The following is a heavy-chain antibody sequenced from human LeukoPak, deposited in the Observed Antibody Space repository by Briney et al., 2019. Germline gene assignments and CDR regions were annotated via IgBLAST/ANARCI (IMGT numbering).Heavy chain of an antibody. D-gene: IGHD1-26*01. J-gene: IGHJ4*02. CDR1: GFTFANTW. CDR3: AKDINGLVGATTTFDY. CDR2: INNDGSST. Sequence: GGSLRLSCAASGFTFANTWMHWVRQVPGKGLVWVSLINNDGSSTNYADSVKGRFTISRDNAKNSLYLQMNSLRAEDTALYYCAKDINGLVGATTTFDYWGQGTLVTVSS. V-gene: IGHV3-74*01.